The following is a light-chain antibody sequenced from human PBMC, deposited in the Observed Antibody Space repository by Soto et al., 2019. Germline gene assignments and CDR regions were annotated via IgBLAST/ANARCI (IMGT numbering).Light chain of an antibody. J-gene: IGKJ5*01. V-gene: IGKV3-20*01. Sequence: EIVLTQSPGTLSLSPGDRAALSCRASQSLSSNYLAWYQQKPGQAPRLLIYGVSSRATGIPDRFSGSGSGTDFTLSISRLESEDFAVYYCQQYGGSPPKVTFGQGTRLEIK. CDR3: QQYGGSPPKVT. CDR2: GVS. CDR1: QSLSSNY.